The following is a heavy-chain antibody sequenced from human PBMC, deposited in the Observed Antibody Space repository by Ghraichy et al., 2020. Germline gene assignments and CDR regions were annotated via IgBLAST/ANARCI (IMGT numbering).Heavy chain of an antibody. CDR2: IKQDGSAK. CDR3: AKAGGFNSGWYNY. Sequence: GGSLRLSCAASGFTFSTYWMTWVRQAPGKGLEWVAYIKQDGSAKYYVDSVQGRFAISRDNATNALYLQMNSLRAEDTAVYYCAKAGGFNSGWYNYWGRGTLVTVSS. V-gene: IGHV3-7*01. J-gene: IGHJ4*02. CDR1: GFTFSTYW. D-gene: IGHD6-19*01.